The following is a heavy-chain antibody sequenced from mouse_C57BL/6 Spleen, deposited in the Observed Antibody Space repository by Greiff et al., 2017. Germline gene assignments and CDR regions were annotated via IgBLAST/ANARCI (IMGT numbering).Heavy chain of an antibody. J-gene: IGHJ3*01. D-gene: IGHD1-1*02. CDR2: ISDGGSYT. CDR1: GFTFSSYA. CDR3: ARAVVAWFAY. V-gene: IGHV5-4*03. Sequence: EVKLEESGGGLVKPGGSLKLSCAASGFTFSSYAMSWVRQTPEKRLEWVATISDGGSYTYYPDNVKGRFTISRDNAKNNLYLQMSHLKSEDTAMYYCARAVVAWFAYWGQGTLVTVSA.